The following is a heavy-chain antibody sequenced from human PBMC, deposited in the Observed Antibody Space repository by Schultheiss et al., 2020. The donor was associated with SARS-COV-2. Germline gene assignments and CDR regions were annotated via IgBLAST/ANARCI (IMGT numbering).Heavy chain of an antibody. CDR2: IYYSGST. J-gene: IGHJ6*02. CDR3: ARARGQGYYYYGMDV. V-gene: IGHV4-59*12. D-gene: IGHD3-10*01. Sequence: SETLSLTCTVSGGSMSTYYWSWIRQPPGKGLEWIGYIYYSGSTYYNPSLKSRVTISVDTSKNQFSLKLSSVTAADTAVYYCARARGQGYYYYGMDVWGQGTTVTVSS. CDR1: GGSMSTYY.